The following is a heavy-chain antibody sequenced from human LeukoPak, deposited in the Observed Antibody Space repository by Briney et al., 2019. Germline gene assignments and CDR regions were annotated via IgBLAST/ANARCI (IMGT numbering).Heavy chain of an antibody. CDR1: GFTFSHYS. J-gene: IGHJ4*02. CDR3: ARAGDCTNGICYTADFDY. D-gene: IGHD2-8*01. CDR2: ISGNSNSI. V-gene: IGHV3-21*04. Sequence: GGSLRLSCAVSGFTFSHYSMNWVRQAPGKGLEWVSSISGNSNSIYYADSVKGRFTVSRDNAKNSLFLRMNSLRVEDTALYYCARAGDCTNGICYTADFDYWGQGTLVTVSS.